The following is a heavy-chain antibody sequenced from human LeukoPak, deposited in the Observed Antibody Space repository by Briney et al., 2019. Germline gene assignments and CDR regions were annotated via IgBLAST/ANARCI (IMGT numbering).Heavy chain of an antibody. CDR3: ARRPVPVTLHFDC. V-gene: IGHV4-4*02. D-gene: IGHD2-2*01. CDR2: IYHSGGT. Sequence: SETLSLTCAVSGGSISTGNWWSWVRQSPGKGLEWIGEIYHSGGTNYNPSLKSRVTISVDMSRNQFSLKLSSVTAADTAVYYCARRPVPVTLHFDCWGQGTLVTVSS. J-gene: IGHJ4*02. CDR1: GGSISTGNW.